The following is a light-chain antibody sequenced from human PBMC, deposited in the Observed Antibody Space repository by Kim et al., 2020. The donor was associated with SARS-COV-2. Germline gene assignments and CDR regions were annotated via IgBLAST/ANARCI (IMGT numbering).Light chain of an antibody. Sequence: SYELTQPPSVSVSPGQAASITCSGAKLGDKYACWYQKKPGQSPVLVIYQDSKRPSGIPERFSGSNSGNTATLTISGTQAMDEADYYCQAWDSSTVVFGGGTQLTFL. CDR1: KLGDKY. V-gene: IGLV3-1*01. CDR2: QDS. CDR3: QAWDSSTVV. J-gene: IGLJ2*01.